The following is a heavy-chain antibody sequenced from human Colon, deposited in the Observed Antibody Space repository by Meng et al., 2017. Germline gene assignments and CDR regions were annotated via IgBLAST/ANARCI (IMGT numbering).Heavy chain of an antibody. CDR1: GYTFTTYG. Sequence: QVQLVQSAAEVKKPGASVKVSCKASGYTFTTYGISWMRRAPGQGLEWMGWISTYDDNTNYVEKFRGRVTMTTDTSTNTAYMELRSLRSDDTAVYYCARDNPGDYVWDYWGQGTLVTVSS. CDR2: ISTYDDNT. V-gene: IGHV1-18*01. D-gene: IGHD4-17*01. CDR3: ARDNPGDYVWDY. J-gene: IGHJ4*02.